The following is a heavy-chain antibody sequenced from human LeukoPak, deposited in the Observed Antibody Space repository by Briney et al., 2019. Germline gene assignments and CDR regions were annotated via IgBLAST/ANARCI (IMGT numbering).Heavy chain of an antibody. D-gene: IGHD2-2*01. V-gene: IGHV4-39*01. CDR3: ARRYCSGADCYGGDSYYYMDV. Sequence: PSETLSLTCTVSGGSISTYYWGWIRQPPGKGLEWIGSLYYSGRTYYNPSLKSRVTISIDTSKNQFSLRLTSVTAADTAVYYCARRYCSGADCYGGDSYYYMDVWGKGTTVTISS. CDR1: GGSISTYY. J-gene: IGHJ6*03. CDR2: LYYSGRT.